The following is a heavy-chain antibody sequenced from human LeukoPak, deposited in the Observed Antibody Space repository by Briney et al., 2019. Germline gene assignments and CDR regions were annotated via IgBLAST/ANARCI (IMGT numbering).Heavy chain of an antibody. J-gene: IGHJ4*02. CDR3: ARDNLRCSSTSCYEAVDY. V-gene: IGHV3-48*03. CDR2: ISSSGSTI. CDR1: GFTFSSYE. D-gene: IGHD2-2*01. Sequence: PGGSLRLSCAASGFTFSSYEMNWVRQAPGKGLVWVSYISSSGSTIYYADSVRGRFTISRDNAKNSLYLHMNSLRAEDTAVYYCARDNLRCSSTSCYEAVDYWGQGTLVTVSS.